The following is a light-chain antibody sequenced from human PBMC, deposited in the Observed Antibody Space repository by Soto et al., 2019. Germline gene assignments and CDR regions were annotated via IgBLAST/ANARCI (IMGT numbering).Light chain of an antibody. CDR2: DTS. V-gene: IGKV3-15*01. Sequence: EIVMTHSPATLSVSPCERATLSFRASQSVTSNLAWYEQRPGQAPRLLIYDTSTRATGIPARISGSGSGTEFTLTISSLQSEDFAVYYCQQYNKWPLTFGGGTKVDIK. CDR3: QQYNKWPLT. CDR1: QSVTSN. J-gene: IGKJ4*01.